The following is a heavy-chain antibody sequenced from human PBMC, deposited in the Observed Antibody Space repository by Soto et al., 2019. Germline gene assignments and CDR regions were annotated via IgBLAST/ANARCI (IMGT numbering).Heavy chain of an antibody. CDR3: ARHGWDYGDYGDYYYYMDV. Sequence: PSETLSLTCTVSGGSISSYYWSWIRQPPGKGLEWIGYIYYSGSTNYNPSLKSRVTISVDTSKDQFSLKLSSVTAADTAVYYCARHGWDYGDYGDYYYYMDVWGKGTTVTVSS. D-gene: IGHD4-17*01. J-gene: IGHJ6*03. V-gene: IGHV4-59*08. CDR2: IYYSGST. CDR1: GGSISSYY.